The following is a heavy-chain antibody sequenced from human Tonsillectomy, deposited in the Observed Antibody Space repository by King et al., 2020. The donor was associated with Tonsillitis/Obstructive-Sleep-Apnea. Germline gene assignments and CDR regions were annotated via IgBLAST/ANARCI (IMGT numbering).Heavy chain of an antibody. CDR2: IYYSGST. CDR3: ARDSIVVFPRHYFDY. J-gene: IGHJ4*02. CDR1: GGSISSGGYY. Sequence: QLQESGPGLVKPSQTLSLTCTVSGGSISSGGYYWSWIRQHPGKGLEWIGYIYYSGSTYYNPSLKSRVTISVDTSKNQFSLKLSSVTAADTAVYYCARDSIVVFPRHYFDYWGQGTLVTVSS. D-gene: IGHD3-22*01. V-gene: IGHV4-31*03.